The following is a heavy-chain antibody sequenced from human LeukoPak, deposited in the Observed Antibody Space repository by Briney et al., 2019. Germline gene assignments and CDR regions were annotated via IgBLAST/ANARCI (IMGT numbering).Heavy chain of an antibody. V-gene: IGHV4-31*03. D-gene: IGHD3-3*01. Sequence: PSETLPLTCTVSGGSISSGGYYWSWIRQHPGKGLEWIGYIYYSGSTYYNPSLKSRVTISVDTSKNQFSLKLSSVTAADTAVYYCARRPNSRLRFLEWLHFDYWGQRTLVTVSS. CDR1: GGSISSGGYY. J-gene: IGHJ4*02. CDR3: ARRPNSRLRFLEWLHFDY. CDR2: IYYSGST.